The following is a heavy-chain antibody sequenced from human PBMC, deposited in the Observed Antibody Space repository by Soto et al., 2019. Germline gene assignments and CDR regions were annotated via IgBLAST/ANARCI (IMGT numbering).Heavy chain of an antibody. CDR3: ARVGIYYDILTGSQSYYYYGMDV. D-gene: IGHD3-9*01. J-gene: IGHJ6*02. Sequence: ASVKVCCKDSGGTLGSYSIRWVRQSPGQGLEWMGGIIPIFGTANYAQKVQGRVTVTADKATSTAYMELSSLRSEDTAVYYCARVGIYYDILTGSQSYYYYGMDVWGQGTTVTVSS. V-gene: IGHV1-69*06. CDR2: IIPIFGTA. CDR1: GGTLGSYS.